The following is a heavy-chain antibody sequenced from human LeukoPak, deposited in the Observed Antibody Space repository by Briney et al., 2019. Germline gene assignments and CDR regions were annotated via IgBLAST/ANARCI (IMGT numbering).Heavy chain of an antibody. V-gene: IGHV3-48*03. CDR3: TKDPNGDYVGAFDP. D-gene: IGHD4-17*01. CDR1: GFTFSSYE. CDR2: ISSSGTAI. Sequence: PGGSLRLSCAASGFTFSSYELIWVRQAPGKGLEWISYISSSGTAIYYADSVKGRFTISRDNAKNSLYLQMNSLRAEDTAVYYCTKDPNGDYVGAFDPWGQGTLVTVSS. J-gene: IGHJ5*02.